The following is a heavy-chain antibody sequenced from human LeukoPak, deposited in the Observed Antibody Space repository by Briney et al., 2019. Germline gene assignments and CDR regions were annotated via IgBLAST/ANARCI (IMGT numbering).Heavy chain of an antibody. D-gene: IGHD5-24*01. CDR1: GFTSSGYA. CDR2: ISGSGGST. Sequence: GGSLRLSCAASGFTSSGYAMGWVRQAPGKGLEWVSAISGSGGSTYYADSVKGRFTISRDNSKNTLYLQMNSLRAEDTAVYYCAKQAPRWLQFDYWGQGTLVTVSS. CDR3: AKQAPRWLQFDY. J-gene: IGHJ4*02. V-gene: IGHV3-23*01.